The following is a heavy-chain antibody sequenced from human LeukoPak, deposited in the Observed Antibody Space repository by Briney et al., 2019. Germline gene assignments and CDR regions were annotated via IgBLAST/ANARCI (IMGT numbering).Heavy chain of an antibody. J-gene: IGHJ4*02. CDR2: IKQDGSEK. CDR3: ARRNFDISTGDYNFDY. Sequence: GGSLRLSCAASGFTFSSYCMSWVRQAPGKGLEWVANIKQDGSEKYYVDFVKGRFTISRDNAKNSLYLQMDSLRAEDTAVYYCARRNFDISTGDYNFDYRGQGTLVTVSS. CDR1: GFTFSSYC. D-gene: IGHD3-9*01. V-gene: IGHV3-7*01.